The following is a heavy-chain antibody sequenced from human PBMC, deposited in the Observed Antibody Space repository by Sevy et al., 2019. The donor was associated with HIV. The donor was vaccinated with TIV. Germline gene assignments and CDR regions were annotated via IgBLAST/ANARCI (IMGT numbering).Heavy chain of an antibody. CDR2: IYYSGST. J-gene: IGHJ4*02. D-gene: IGHD3-16*01. V-gene: IGHV4-30-4*01. CDR3: ARERGNPHYFDY. CDR1: GGSISSGDYY. Sequence: PAETLSLTCTVSGGSISSGDYYWSWIRQPPGKGLEWIGYIYYSGSTYYNPSLKSRVTISVDTSKNQFSLKLSSGTAADTAVYYCARERGNPHYFDYWGQGTLVTVSS.